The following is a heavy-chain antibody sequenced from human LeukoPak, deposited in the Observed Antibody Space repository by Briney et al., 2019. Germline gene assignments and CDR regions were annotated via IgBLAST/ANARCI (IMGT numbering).Heavy chain of an antibody. V-gene: IGHV3-23*01. CDR2: ITDSGSST. CDR3: ANDYRTTPTRLDWFDP. J-gene: IGHJ5*02. D-gene: IGHD3-10*02. CDR1: GFTFRNYA. Sequence: PGGSLRLSCVASGFTFRNYAMSWVRQAPGKGLEWVSTITDSGSSTYYADSVKGRFTISRDNSRNTLYVQMNSLRADDTAVYYCANDYRTTPTRLDWFDPWGQGTLVTVPS.